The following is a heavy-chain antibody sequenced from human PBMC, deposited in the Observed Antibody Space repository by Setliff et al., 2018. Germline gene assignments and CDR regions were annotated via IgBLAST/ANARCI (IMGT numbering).Heavy chain of an antibody. CDR3: ARDGHNVYYFDY. D-gene: IGHD1-1*01. CDR1: GFVFGTYG. CDR2: VRFDGSYK. V-gene: IGHV3-30*02. Sequence: HPGGSLRLSCAASGFVFGTYGMHWVRQAPGKGLDWVASVRFDGSYKVYADSVKSQFTVSRDNAKNTLYLQMNSLRAEDTAVYYCARDGHNVYYFDYWGLGTLVTVSS. J-gene: IGHJ4*02.